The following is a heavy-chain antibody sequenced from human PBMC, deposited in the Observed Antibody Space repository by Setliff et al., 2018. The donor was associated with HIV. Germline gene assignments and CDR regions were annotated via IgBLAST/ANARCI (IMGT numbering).Heavy chain of an antibody. D-gene: IGHD2-15*01. CDR3: ARFTVVVFGAGEPSWFDP. Sequence: SETLSLTCTVSGGSISKSNYYWGWIRQPPGKGLEWIGRIYRSGSTNYNTPLESRVTMSVDTSKNQFSLNLSSVIAADTAIYFCARFTVVVFGAGEPSWFDPWGQGILVTVSS. J-gene: IGHJ5*02. CDR2: IYRSGST. V-gene: IGHV4-39*07. CDR1: GGSISKSNYY.